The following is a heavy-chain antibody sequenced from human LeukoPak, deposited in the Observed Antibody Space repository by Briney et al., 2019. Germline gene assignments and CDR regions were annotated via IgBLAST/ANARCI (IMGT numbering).Heavy chain of an antibody. CDR2: IDTDGSST. V-gene: IGHV3-74*01. CDR3: TRGYVGIDY. CDR1: GFTFSSYW. Sequence: TGGSLRLSCAASGFTFSSYWMHWVRQTPEKGLVWVSRIDTDGSSTIYADSVKGRFTISRDNAKNTLFLQMNSLRAEDTAVYYCTRGYVGIDYWGQGTLVTVSS. J-gene: IGHJ4*02. D-gene: IGHD5-12*01.